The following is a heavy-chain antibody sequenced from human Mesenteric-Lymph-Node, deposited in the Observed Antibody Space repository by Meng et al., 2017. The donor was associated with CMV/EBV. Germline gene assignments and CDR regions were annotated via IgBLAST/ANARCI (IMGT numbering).Heavy chain of an antibody. CDR1: GNSSSSANW. D-gene: IGHD3-10*01. V-gene: IGHV4-4*02. CDR2: VYQSGST. CDR3: AARYSSGSYYDNVDY. Sequence: SGNSSSSANWWIWVRQSPKMGLEWIGEVYQSGSTNYNPSLKSRVTISVDKSKNQFSLKLRSVTAADTAVYYCAARYSSGSYYDNVDYWGQGTLVTVSS. J-gene: IGHJ4*02.